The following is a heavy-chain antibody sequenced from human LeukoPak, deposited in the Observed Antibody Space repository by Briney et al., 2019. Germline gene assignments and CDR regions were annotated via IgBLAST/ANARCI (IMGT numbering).Heavy chain of an antibody. Sequence: ASVKVSCKTSGYTFTSYGISWVRQAPGQGLEWMGWISAYNGNTNYAQKLQGRVTMTTDTSTSTGYMELRSLRSDDTAVYYCARDLLGDYDILTGYYVNAFDIWAKGQWSPSLQ. CDR2: ISAYNGNT. V-gene: IGHV1-18*01. CDR3: ARDLLGDYDILTGYYVNAFDI. CDR1: GYTFTSYG. D-gene: IGHD3-9*01. J-gene: IGHJ3*02.